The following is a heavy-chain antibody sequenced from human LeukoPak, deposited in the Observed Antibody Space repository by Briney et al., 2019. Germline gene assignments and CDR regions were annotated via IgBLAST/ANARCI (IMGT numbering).Heavy chain of an antibody. CDR1: GFNLCQYA. CDR3: AKDLTAYCGGDCYSGGYFDY. Sequence: GSLGIFRAAPGFNLCQYAMDLVRPASGKGLGLGLAFNGYGGSTYYADSVKGRFTISRDNSKNTLYLQMNSLRAEDTAVYYCAKDLTAYCGGDCYSGGYFDYWGQGTLVTVSS. CDR2: FNGYGGST. D-gene: IGHD2-21*02. V-gene: IGHV3-23*01. J-gene: IGHJ4*02.